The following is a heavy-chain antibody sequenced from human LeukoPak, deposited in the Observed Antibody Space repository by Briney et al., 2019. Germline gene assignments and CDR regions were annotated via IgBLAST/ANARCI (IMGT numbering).Heavy chain of an antibody. V-gene: IGHV4-59*01. J-gene: IGHJ2*01. Sequence: SETLSLTCSVSGGSISSYYWSWIRLPPGKGLEWIGYMYYSGSTNYNPSLKSRVTISVDTSKNQFSLKLRSATAADTAVYYCARVAYSGTYYWYFDLWGRGTLVTVSS. CDR2: MYYSGST. CDR1: GGSISSYY. D-gene: IGHD1-26*01. CDR3: ARVAYSGTYYWYFDL.